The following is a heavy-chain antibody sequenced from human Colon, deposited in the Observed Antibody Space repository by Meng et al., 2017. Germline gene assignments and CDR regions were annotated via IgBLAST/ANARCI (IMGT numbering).Heavy chain of an antibody. CDR2: IKSNNDGGTT. CDR1: GFTFTTAW. Sequence: EVQLEGLGGGLVQPGGSLRLSCAASGFTFTTAWMTWVRRTPGRGLEWVGRIKSNNDGGTTDYAAPVKGRFTISRDDSKSTLYLQMNSLKIEDTAMYYCGTDIYDWGQGALVTVSS. CDR3: GTDIYD. J-gene: IGHJ4*02. D-gene: IGHD2/OR15-2a*01. V-gene: IGHV3-15*01.